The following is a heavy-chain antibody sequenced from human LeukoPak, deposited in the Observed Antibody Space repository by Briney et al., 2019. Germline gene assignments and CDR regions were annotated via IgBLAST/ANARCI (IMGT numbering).Heavy chain of an antibody. D-gene: IGHD2-2*02. J-gene: IGHJ4*02. CDR2: IYYSGST. CDR3: ARHLVFVVVPAAIDY. V-gene: IGHV4-39*01. CDR1: GGSISSSSYY. Sequence: TSSETLSLTCTVSGGSISSSSYYWGWIRQPPGKGLEWIGSIYYSGSTYYNPSLKSRVTISVDTSKNQFSLKLSSVTVADTAVYYCARHLVFVVVPAAIDYWGQGTLVTVSS.